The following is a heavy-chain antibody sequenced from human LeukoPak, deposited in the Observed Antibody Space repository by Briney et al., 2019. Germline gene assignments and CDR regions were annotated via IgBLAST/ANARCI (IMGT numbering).Heavy chain of an antibody. V-gene: IGHV1-24*01. CDR2: FDPEDGET. Sequence: ASVKVSCKVSGYTLTELSMHWVRQAPGKGLEWMGGFDPEDGETIYAQKFQGRVTMTEDTSTDTAYMELSSLRSEDTAVYYCATSVAYCSSTSCYLYMDVWGKGTTVTVSS. CDR3: ATSVAYCSSTSCYLYMDV. J-gene: IGHJ6*03. D-gene: IGHD2-2*01. CDR1: GYTLTELS.